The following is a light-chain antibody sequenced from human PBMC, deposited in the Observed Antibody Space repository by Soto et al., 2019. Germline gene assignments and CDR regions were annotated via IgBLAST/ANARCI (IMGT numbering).Light chain of an antibody. J-gene: IGKJ2*01. Sequence: DIVMTQSPDSLAVSLGERATINCKSSQSVLYSSNNKNYLAWYQQKPGQPTKLLIYWASTRESGVPDRFSGSGSGTDVTLTISSLQAEDVAVYYCQQYYSTPRTFGQGTKLEIK. V-gene: IGKV4-1*01. CDR2: WAS. CDR3: QQYYSTPRT. CDR1: QSVLYSSNNKNY.